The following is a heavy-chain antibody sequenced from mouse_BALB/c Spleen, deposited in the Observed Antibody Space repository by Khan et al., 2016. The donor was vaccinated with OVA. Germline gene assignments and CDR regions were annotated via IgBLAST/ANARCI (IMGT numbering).Heavy chain of an antibody. J-gene: IGHJ2*01. CDR1: GYTLTSYW. V-gene: IGHV1S81*02. CDR3: ARLLINFDY. Sequence: QVQLQQPGAELVNPGASVNLSCKASGYTLTSYWMHWVKQRPGQGLEWIGEINPSNGRTNYNEKFKSKATLTVDKSSSTAYMQLSCPTSEDSAVYYCARLLINFDYWGQGTTLTVSS. D-gene: IGHD2-1*01. CDR2: INPSNGRT.